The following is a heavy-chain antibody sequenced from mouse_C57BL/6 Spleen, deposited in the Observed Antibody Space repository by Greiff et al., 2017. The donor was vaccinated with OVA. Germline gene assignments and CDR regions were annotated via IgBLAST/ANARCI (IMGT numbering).Heavy chain of an antibody. CDR1: GYAFSSSW. J-gene: IGHJ4*01. CDR3: ARSYYYGSSDYAMDY. Sequence: QVQLQQSGPELVKPGASVKISCKASGYAFSSSWMNWVKQRPGKGLEWIGRIYPGDGDTNYNGKFKGKATLTADKSSSTAYMQRSSLTSEDSAVYFCARSYYYGSSDYAMDYWGQGTSVTVSS. CDR2: IYPGDGDT. V-gene: IGHV1-82*01. D-gene: IGHD1-1*01.